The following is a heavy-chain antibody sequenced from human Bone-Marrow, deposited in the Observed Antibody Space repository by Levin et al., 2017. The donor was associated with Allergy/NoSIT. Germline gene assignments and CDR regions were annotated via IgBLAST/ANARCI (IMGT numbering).Heavy chain of an antibody. CDR1: GSGFTFFRYA. CDR3: AKDVEYSGTYYDYYYGMDV. D-gene: IGHD1-26*01. J-gene: IGHJ6*02. Sequence: EASVKVSCAASGSGFTFFRYAMSWVRQAPGKGLEWVATISGYGGSTYHADSVRGRFTISRDNSKNTLYLQMDSLSVEDTAVYYCAKDVEYSGTYYDYYYGMDVWGQGTTVTVSS. CDR2: ISGYGGST. V-gene: IGHV3-23*01.